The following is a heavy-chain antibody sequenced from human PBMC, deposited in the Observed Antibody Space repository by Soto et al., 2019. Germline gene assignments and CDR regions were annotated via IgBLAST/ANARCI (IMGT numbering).Heavy chain of an antibody. V-gene: IGHV4-34*01. Sequence: PSETLSLTCAVYGASLSDNYCNWLRQPPGKGLEWIGEINHSGNTNYNPSLRSRVTISIDTSKNQLSLNLRSVSAEDTAVYYCAKFIREGRYGMDVWGQGTTVTVSS. CDR3: AKFIREGRYGMDV. J-gene: IGHJ6*02. CDR2: INHSGNT. CDR1: GASLSDNY. D-gene: IGHD3-10*01.